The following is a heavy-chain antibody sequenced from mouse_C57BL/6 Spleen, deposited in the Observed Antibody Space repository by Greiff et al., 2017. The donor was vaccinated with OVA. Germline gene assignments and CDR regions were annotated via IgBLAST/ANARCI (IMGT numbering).Heavy chain of an antibody. J-gene: IGHJ2*01. CDR2: IYPRSGNT. D-gene: IGHD4-1*01. CDR3: ARPLGRDYFDY. V-gene: IGHV1-81*01. CDR1: GYTFPSYG. Sequence: QVPLQQSGAELARPGASVKLSCKASGYTFPSYGISWVKQRTGQGLEWIGEIYPRSGNTYYNEKFKGKATLTADKSSSTAYMELRSLTSEDSAVDFCARPLGRDYFDYWGQGTTLTVSS.